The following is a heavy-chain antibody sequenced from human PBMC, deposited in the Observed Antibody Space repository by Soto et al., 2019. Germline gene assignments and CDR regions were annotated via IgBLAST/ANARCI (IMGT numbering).Heavy chain of an antibody. CDR2: IYHSGST. Sequence: SETLSLTCAVSGYSISSGYYWGWIRQTPGKGLEWSASIYHSGSTYYNPSLKSRVTISVDTSKNQFSLKLTSVTAADTAVYYCARGAATVTPGWFDPWGQGSRVTVSP. CDR1: GYSISSGYY. V-gene: IGHV4-38-2*01. J-gene: IGHJ5*02. CDR3: ARGAATVTPGWFDP. D-gene: IGHD4-17*01.